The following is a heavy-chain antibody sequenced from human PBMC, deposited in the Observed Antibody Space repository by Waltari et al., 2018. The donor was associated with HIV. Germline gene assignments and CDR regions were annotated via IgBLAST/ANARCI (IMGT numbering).Heavy chain of an antibody. V-gene: IGHV1-8*01. J-gene: IGHJ3*02. CDR3: ARGYSYDRSGEAFDI. D-gene: IGHD3-22*01. CDR2: LKPNSGNT. CDR1: GYTFTNYD. Sequence: QVQLVQSGAEVKKPGASVKVPCKASGYTFTNYDFNWVRRATGQGLEWMVGLKPNSGNTGYAQKFQGRVTRTRNTPISTAYMELSSLRSEDTAVYYCARGYSYDRSGEAFDIWGQGTMVTVSS.